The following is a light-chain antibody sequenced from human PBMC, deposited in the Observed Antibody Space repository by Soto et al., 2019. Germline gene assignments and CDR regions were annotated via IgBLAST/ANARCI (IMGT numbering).Light chain of an antibody. Sequence: SYELTQPPSVSVSPGQTATITCSGDKLGNEYVSWYQQKSGQSPVMVIYQDTKRHSGIPERFSGSNSGNTATLTISGTQATDEADYYCQALDSSTAVFVGGTKLTVL. CDR3: QALDSSTAV. CDR2: QDT. CDR1: KLGNEY. J-gene: IGLJ2*01. V-gene: IGLV3-1*01.